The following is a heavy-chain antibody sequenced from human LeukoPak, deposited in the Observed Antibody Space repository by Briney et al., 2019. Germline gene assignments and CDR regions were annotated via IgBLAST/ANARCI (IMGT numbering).Heavy chain of an antibody. V-gene: IGHV4-34*01. D-gene: IGHD5-18*01. CDR1: GGSFSGYY. CDR2: INHSGST. CDR3: ARYSYGHYFDY. Sequence: SETLSLTCAVYGGSFSGYYWGWIRQTPGKGLEWIGEINHSGSTNYNPSLKSRVTISVDTSKNQFSLKLSSVTAADTAVYYCARYSYGHYFDYWGQGTLVTVSS. J-gene: IGHJ4*02.